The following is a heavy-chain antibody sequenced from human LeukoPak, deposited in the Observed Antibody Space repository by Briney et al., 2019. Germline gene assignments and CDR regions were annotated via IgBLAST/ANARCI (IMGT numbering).Heavy chain of an antibody. CDR3: ARDGYSSGWYSHYFDY. J-gene: IGHJ4*02. CDR2: IYNDGST. CDR1: GFTVSSNY. V-gene: IGHV3-53*01. Sequence: AGGSLRLSCAASGFTVSSNYMSWVRQAPGKGLEWVSVIYNDGSTYYADSVKGRCTISRDNSKNTLYLQINSLRAEDTGVYYRARDGYSSGWYSHYFDYWGQGTLVTVSS. D-gene: IGHD6-19*01.